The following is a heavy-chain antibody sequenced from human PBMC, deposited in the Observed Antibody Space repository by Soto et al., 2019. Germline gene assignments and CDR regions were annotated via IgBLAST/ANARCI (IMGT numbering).Heavy chain of an antibody. J-gene: IGHJ5*02. D-gene: IGHD2-2*01. CDR2: TYHSGNT. V-gene: IGHV4-38-2*01. CDR1: GYSISLGYY. CDR3: ARARQYCSSSSCYLDP. Sequence: SETLSLTCAVSGYSISLGYYWGWIRQPPGKGLEWIGSTYHSGNTYYNPSLKSRVSSSLDTSKNHFSLELTSVTAADTAVYYCARARQYCSSSSCYLDPWGQGTLVTVSS.